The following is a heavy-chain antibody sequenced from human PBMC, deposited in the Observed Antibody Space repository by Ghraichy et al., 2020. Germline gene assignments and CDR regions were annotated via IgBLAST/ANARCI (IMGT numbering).Heavy chain of an antibody. CDR3: ARSWGGAHIDY. CDR2: ISYNGNNK. V-gene: IGHV3-30-3*01. Sequence: GESLNISCAASGFTFSSYAMHWVRQAPGKGLEWATVISYNGNNKYYADSVKGRFTISRDNSKNTIYLHMNSLRDEDTAVYYCARSWGGAHIDYWGQGTLVTVSS. J-gene: IGHJ4*02. D-gene: IGHD3-10*01. CDR1: GFTFSSYA.